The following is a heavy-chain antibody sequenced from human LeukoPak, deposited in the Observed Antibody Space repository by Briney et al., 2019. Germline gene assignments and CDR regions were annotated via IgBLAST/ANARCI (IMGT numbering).Heavy chain of an antibody. V-gene: IGHV3-30*18. CDR3: AKGPRRSGYDPVDY. Sequence: GRSLRLSCAASGFTFSSYGMHWVRQAPGKGLEWVAVISYDGSNKYYADSVKGRFTISRDNSKNTLYLQMNSLRAEDTAVYYCAKGPRRSGYDPVDYWGQGTLVTVSS. CDR2: ISYDGSNK. J-gene: IGHJ4*02. CDR1: GFTFSSYG. D-gene: IGHD5-12*01.